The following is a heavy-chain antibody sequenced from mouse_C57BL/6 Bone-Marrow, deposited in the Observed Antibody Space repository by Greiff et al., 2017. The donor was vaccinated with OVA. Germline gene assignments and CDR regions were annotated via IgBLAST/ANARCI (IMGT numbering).Heavy chain of an antibody. J-gene: IGHJ2*01. V-gene: IGHV5-2*01. CDR1: EYEFPSHD. Sequence: EVHLVESGGGLVQPGESLKLSCESNEYEFPSHDMSWVRKTPEKRLELVAAINSDGGSTYYSETMERRFIISRDNTTKPLLQLMSMLRSEDTALYYGAIRGSNYCYWGQGTTLTVSS. D-gene: IGHD2-5*01. CDR2: INSDGGST. CDR3: AIRGSNYCY.